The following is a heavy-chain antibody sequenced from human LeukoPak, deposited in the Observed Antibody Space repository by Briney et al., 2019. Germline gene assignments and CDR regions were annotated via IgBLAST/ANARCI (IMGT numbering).Heavy chain of an antibody. J-gene: IGHJ5*02. V-gene: IGHV1-8*01. D-gene: IGHD2-2*01. CDR1: GYAFTSYD. CDR2: INPNSGST. CDR3: ARLVGCATTNCYSPDNWFDP. Sequence: ASVKLSCKSSGYAFTSYDINWERQANGQGLEWVGWINPNSGSTDSAQKFQGRVTMTANKSISTAYMELHNLRSEDTAVYYCARLVGCATTNCYSPDNWFDPWGQGTLVTVSS.